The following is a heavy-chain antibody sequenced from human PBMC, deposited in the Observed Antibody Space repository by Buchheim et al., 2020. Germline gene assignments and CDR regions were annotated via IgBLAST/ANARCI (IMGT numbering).Heavy chain of an antibody. CDR3: ARAHILLPKYYYDSSGYLDY. Sequence: QVQLVESGGGVVQPGRSLRLSCAASGFTFSSYGMHWVRQAPGKGLEWVAVIWYDGSNKYYADSVKGRFTISRDNSKNTLYLQINSLRAEDTAVYYCARAHILLPKYYYDSSGYLDYWGQGTL. CDR1: GFTFSSYG. V-gene: IGHV3-33*01. J-gene: IGHJ4*02. CDR2: IWYDGSNK. D-gene: IGHD3-22*01.